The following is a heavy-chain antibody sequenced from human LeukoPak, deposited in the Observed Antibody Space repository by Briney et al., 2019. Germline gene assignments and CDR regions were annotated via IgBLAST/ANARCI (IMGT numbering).Heavy chain of an antibody. J-gene: IGHJ4*02. Sequence: GGSLRLSCAASGFTFSSYAMSWVRQAPGKGLEWVSAISGTVGSTYYADSVKGRFTISKDNSKNTLYLQMNSLRAEDTAVYYCAKDRGSIAVAGIDYWGQGTLVTVSS. CDR3: AKDRGSIAVAGIDY. D-gene: IGHD6-19*01. CDR2: ISGTVGST. V-gene: IGHV3-23*01. CDR1: GFTFSSYA.